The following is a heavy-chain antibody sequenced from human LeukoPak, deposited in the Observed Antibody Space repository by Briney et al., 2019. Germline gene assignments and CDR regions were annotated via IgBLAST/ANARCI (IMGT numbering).Heavy chain of an antibody. D-gene: IGHD6-19*01. J-gene: IGHJ5*02. V-gene: IGHV4-4*07. CDR3: ARTRMAGTGGWFDP. CDR2: IYTSGST. Sequence: SETLSLTCTVSGGSISSYYWSWIRQPAGKGLEWIGRIYTSGSTNYNPSLKSRVTMSVDTSKIQFSLKLSSVTAADTAVYYCARTRMAGTGGWFDPWGQGTLVTVSS. CDR1: GGSISSYY.